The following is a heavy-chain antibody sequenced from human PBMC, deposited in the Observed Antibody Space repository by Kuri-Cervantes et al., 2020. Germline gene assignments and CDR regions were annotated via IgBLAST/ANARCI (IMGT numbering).Heavy chain of an antibody. CDR2: ISYDGSNK. Sequence: GGSLRLSCAASGFTFSSYGRHWVRQAPGKGLEWVAIISYDGSNKYYADSVKGRFTISRDNSKNTLYLQMNSLRAEDTAVYYCAKTEDTAMAPGYWGQGTLVTVSS. CDR1: GFTFSSYG. CDR3: AKTEDTAMAPGY. V-gene: IGHV3-30*18. J-gene: IGHJ4*02. D-gene: IGHD5-18*01.